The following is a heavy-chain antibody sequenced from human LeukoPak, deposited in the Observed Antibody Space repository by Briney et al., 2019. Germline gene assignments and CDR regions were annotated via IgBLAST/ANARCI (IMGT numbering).Heavy chain of an antibody. V-gene: IGHV3-7*01. Sequence: GGSLRLSCAASGFIFSTHWMNWVRQAPGKGLEWVAIIKGDGSETLYVDSVKGRFTISRDNTKNSLYLQMNSLRAEDTAAYYCVRGSGWLPDFWGQGVLVTVPS. CDR2: IKGDGSET. CDR1: GFIFSTHW. D-gene: IGHD6-19*01. CDR3: VRGSGWLPDF. J-gene: IGHJ4*02.